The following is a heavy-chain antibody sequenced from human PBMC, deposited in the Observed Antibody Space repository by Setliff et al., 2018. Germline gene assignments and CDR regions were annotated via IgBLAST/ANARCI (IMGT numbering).Heavy chain of an antibody. D-gene: IGHD3-16*01. V-gene: IGHV3-23*01. CDR3: ATGGGQYYDR. CDR1: GFTFSSYT. Sequence: GGSLRLSCAASGFTFSSYTMSWVRQAPGKGLEWVSAINPSGYRKYYADSVKGRFTISRDNAENILYLQMNSLRPDDTALYYCATGGGQYYDRWGRGTLVTVSS. J-gene: IGHJ2*01. CDR2: INPSGYRK.